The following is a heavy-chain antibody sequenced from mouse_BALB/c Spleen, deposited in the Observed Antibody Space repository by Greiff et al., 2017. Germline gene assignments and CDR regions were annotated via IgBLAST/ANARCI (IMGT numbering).Heavy chain of an antibody. J-gene: IGHJ3*01. Sequence: QVQLQQSGAELVRPGVSVKISCKGSGYTFTDYALHWVKQSHAKSLEWIGVISTYYGDASYNQKFKGKATMTVDKSSSTAYMELARLTSEDSAIYYCARSTVIRTEGFAYWGEGTLVTVSA. CDR1: GYTFTDYA. D-gene: IGHD2-4*01. CDR3: ARSTVIRTEGFAY. V-gene: IGHV1S137*01. CDR2: ISTYYGDA.